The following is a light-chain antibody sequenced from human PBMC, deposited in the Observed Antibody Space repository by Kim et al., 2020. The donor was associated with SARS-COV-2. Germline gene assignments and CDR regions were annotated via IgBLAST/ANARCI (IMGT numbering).Light chain of an antibody. CDR1: DLNMGAGYD. V-gene: IGLV1-40*01. Sequence: QRVAISCTGSDLNMGAGYDVHWFQQFPGTAPKLVILGNSNRPSGVPDRFSGSKSGTSASLAITGLQPEDEADYYCQSYDIGLSGALFGGGTKVTVL. CDR3: QSYDIGLSGAL. J-gene: IGLJ3*02. CDR2: GNS.